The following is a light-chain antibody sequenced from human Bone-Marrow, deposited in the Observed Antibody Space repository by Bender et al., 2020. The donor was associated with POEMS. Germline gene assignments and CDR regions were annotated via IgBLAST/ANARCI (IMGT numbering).Light chain of an antibody. CDR3: TSYTDRSTVV. V-gene: IGLV2-14*02. CDR1: SGDVGGYNL. J-gene: IGLJ2*01. Sequence: QSALTQPASVSGSPGQSIIISCTGTSGDVGGYNLVSWYQQHPGKAPKLMIYEVSYRPSGISDRFSGSKSGNTASLTISGLRAEDEADYYCTSYTDRSTVVVGGGTKVTVL. CDR2: EVS.